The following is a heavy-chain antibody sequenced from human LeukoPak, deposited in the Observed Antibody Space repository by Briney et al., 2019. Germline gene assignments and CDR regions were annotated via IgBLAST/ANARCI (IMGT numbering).Heavy chain of an antibody. CDR2: IKQDGSEK. J-gene: IGHJ4*02. Sequence: GGSLRLSCAASGFTFSSYWMSWVRQAPGKGLEWVANIKQDGSEKYYVDSVKGRFTISRDNAKNSLYLQMNSLRAGDTAVYYCARSDTAMATALDYWGQGTLVTVSS. CDR3: ARSDTAMATALDY. V-gene: IGHV3-7*01. CDR1: GFTFSSYW. D-gene: IGHD5-18*01.